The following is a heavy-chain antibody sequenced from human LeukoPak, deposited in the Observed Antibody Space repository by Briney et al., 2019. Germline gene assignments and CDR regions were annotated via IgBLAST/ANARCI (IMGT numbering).Heavy chain of an antibody. V-gene: IGHV4-38-2*01. CDR2: IYYSGAT. D-gene: IGHD1-26*01. CDR1: GDSISSGYY. CDR3: ARLGYSGSYYKGWYFDL. J-gene: IGHJ2*01. Sequence: PSETLSLTCAVSGDSISSGYYWGWIRQPPGKGLDWMGSIYYSGATHSNPSLKSRVTISVDTSKNQFSLTLSSVTAADTAVYYCARLGYSGSYYKGWYFDLGGRGTLVTVSS.